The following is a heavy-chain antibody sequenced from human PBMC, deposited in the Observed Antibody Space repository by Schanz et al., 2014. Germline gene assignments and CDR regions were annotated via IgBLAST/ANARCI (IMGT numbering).Heavy chain of an antibody. D-gene: IGHD3-3*01. J-gene: IGHJ4*02. CDR1: AYTFTGYY. CDR2: INPNSGGT. V-gene: IGHV1-2*06. CDR3: ARKGMPPIWSGYPYFFDF. Sequence: QVQLVQSGAEVKKPGASVKVSCKASAYTFTGYYLHWVRQAPGQGLEWMGRINPNSGGTNYAENCQGRVTMTRDTSTSTVYMELSRLTSDDTAVYYCARKGMPPIWSGYPYFFDFWGQGTLVTVSS.